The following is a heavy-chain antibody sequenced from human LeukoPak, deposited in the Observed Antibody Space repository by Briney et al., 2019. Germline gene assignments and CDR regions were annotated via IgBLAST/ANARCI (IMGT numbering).Heavy chain of an antibody. J-gene: IGHJ3*02. D-gene: IGHD3-16*01. V-gene: IGHV3-23*01. CDR2: ISGSGGST. CDR1: GFTFSSYG. Sequence: GGSLRLSCAASGFTFSSYGMSWVRQAPGKGLEWVSAISGSGGSTYYADSVKGRFTISRDNAKNSLYLQMNSLRAEDTAVYYCTDGMITGAFDIWGQGTMVTVSS. CDR3: TDGMITGAFDI.